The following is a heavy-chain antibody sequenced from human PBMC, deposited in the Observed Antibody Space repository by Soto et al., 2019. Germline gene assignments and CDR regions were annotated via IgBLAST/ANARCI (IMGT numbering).Heavy chain of an antibody. D-gene: IGHD3-10*01. J-gene: IGHJ4*02. Sequence: EVQLLESGGGLVQPGGSLRLSCVVSGFTFSRHSMSWVRQAPGKGLEWVSSISTSGSGTYHADSVKGRFAISRDNSKNTLFLHMNSLRAEDTAEYYCARGSSELGYWGQGTLVTVSS. CDR1: GFTFSRHS. CDR3: ARGSSELGY. CDR2: ISTSGSGT. V-gene: IGHV3-23*01.